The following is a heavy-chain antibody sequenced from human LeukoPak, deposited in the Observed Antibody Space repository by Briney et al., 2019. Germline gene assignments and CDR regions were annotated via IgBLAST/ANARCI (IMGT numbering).Heavy chain of an antibody. D-gene: IGHD5-18*01. J-gene: IGHJ4*02. CDR3: AITLDTAMDDLVDY. V-gene: IGHV1-69*04. Sequence: GASVKVSCKASGGTFSSYAICWVRQAPGQGLEWMGRIIPILGVANYAQKFQGRVTITADKSTSTAYMGLSSLRSEDTAVYYCAITLDTAMDDLVDYWGQGTLVTVSS. CDR2: IIPILGVA. CDR1: GGTFSSYA.